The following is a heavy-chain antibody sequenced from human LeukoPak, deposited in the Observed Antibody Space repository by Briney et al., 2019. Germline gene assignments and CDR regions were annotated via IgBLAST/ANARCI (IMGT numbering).Heavy chain of an antibody. CDR2: IIPILGIA. CDR3: ASLAVADHDAFDI. J-gene: IGHJ3*02. V-gene: IGHV1-69*04. D-gene: IGHD6-19*01. CDR1: GYTFTSYD. Sequence: SVKVSCKASGYTFTSYDINWVRQAPGQGLEWMGRIIPILGIANYAQKFQGRVTITADKSTSTAYMELSSLRSEDTAVYYCASLAVADHDAFDIWGQGTMVTVSS.